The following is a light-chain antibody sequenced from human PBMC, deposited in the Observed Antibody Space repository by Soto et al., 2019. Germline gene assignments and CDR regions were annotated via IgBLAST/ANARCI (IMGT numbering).Light chain of an antibody. CDR2: DVS. Sequence: SVLTQPASVSGSPGQSITISCTGTSSEVGGFNFVSWYQQPPGKAPKLMIYDVSHRPSGVFNRFSGSKSGNTASLTISGLQAEDEGDYYCSSYTTSSTIVFGTGTKVTVL. J-gene: IGLJ1*01. CDR3: SSYTTSSTIV. V-gene: IGLV2-14*01. CDR1: SSEVGGFNF.